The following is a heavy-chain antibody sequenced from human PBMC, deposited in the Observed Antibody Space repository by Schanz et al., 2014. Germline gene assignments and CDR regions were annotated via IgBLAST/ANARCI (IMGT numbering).Heavy chain of an antibody. CDR2: INSDGTKR. CDR3: ARDGYSVVVISPTESFDI. J-gene: IGHJ3*02. V-gene: IGHV3-33*08. Sequence: QVQLVESGGGVVQPGRSLRLSCAASGFIFGSSVMAWVRQAPGKGLEWVAFINSDGTKRFYADSVKSRFTISRDNSRNTLYLQMNSLRAEDTAVYYCARDGYSVVVISPTESFDIWGQGTMVTVSP. D-gene: IGHD2-21*01. CDR1: GFIFGSSV.